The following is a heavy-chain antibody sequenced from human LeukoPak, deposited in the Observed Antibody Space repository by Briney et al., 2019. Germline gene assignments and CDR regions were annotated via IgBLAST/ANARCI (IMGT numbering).Heavy chain of an antibody. CDR2: IYHSGST. Sequence: SETLSLTCAVYGGSFSGYYWGWIRQPPGKGLEWIGSIYHSGSTYYNPSLKSRVTISVDTSKNQFSLKLSSVTAADTAVYYCAKDSSGYYHGNWFDPWGQGTLVTVSS. D-gene: IGHD3-22*01. V-gene: IGHV4-38-2*01. CDR3: AKDSSGYYHGNWFDP. CDR1: GGSFSGYY. J-gene: IGHJ5*02.